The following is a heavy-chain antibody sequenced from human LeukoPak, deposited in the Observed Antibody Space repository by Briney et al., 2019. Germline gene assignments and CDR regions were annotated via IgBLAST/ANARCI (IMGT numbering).Heavy chain of an antibody. CDR1: GYTFSTYW. Sequence: GESLKISCKGSGYTFSTYWIGWVRQMPGKGLEWMGIIYPGDSDTRYSPSFLGQVTISADKSTSTAYLQWSSLKASDTAIYYRGSLVSNSRWGGDFDYGARGPLVTVSS. CDR2: IYPGDSDT. V-gene: IGHV5-51*01. J-gene: IGHJ4*02. D-gene: IGHD6-13*01. CDR3: GSLVSNSRWGGDFDY.